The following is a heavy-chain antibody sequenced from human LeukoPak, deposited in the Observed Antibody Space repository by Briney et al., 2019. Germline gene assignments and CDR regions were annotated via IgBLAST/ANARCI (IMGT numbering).Heavy chain of an antibody. V-gene: IGHV4-61*05. Sequence: SQTLSLTCTVSGGSISSTTYYWAWIRQPPGKGLEWIGYIYYSGSTNYNSSLKSRVTISIDTSKNQFSLKLSSVTAADTAVYYCASGGWVQFGGYWGQGTLVTVSS. J-gene: IGHJ4*02. D-gene: IGHD5-24*01. CDR3: ASGGWVQFGGY. CDR1: GGSISSTTYY. CDR2: IYYSGST.